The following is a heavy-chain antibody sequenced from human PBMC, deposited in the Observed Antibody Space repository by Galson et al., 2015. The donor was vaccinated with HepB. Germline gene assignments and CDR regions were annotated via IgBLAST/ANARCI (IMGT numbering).Heavy chain of an antibody. CDR3: ARGETGWLYGTGRRLDC. J-gene: IGHJ4*02. Sequence: TLSLTCTVSGGSISSGTYYWNWIRQPAEKGLEWLGRIYSSGTTNYRPSLESRLAILVDTSKNQFSLRLNSVTASDTAVYYCARGETGWLYGTGRRLDCWGQGILVTVSS. D-gene: IGHD3-10*01. CDR2: IYSSGTT. CDR1: GGSISSGTYY. V-gene: IGHV4-61*02.